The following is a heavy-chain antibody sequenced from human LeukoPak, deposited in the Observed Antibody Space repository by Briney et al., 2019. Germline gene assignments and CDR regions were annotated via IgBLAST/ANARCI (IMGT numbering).Heavy chain of an antibody. CDR3: TRHPTNNYGPGTPFDF. Sequence: SETLSLTCAVYGGSFSSYFWSWIRQPPGNGLEWIGDINHNGGTNYNPSLKSRVTISVGTSKNQFSLKLSSVTAADTAVYFCTRHPTNNYGPGTPFDFWGQGTLVSVSS. CDR2: INHNGGT. V-gene: IGHV4-34*01. J-gene: IGHJ4*02. CDR1: GGSFSSYF. D-gene: IGHD3-10*01.